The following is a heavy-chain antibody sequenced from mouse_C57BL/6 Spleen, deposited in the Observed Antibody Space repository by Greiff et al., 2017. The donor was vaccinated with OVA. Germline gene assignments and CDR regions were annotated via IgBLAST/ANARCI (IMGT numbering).Heavy chain of an antibody. Sequence: QVQLQQSGTELVKPGASVKLSCKASGYTFTSYWMHWVKQRPGQGLEWIGNINPSNGGTNYNEKFKSKATLTVDKSSSTAYMQLSSLTSEDSAVYYCARGEGLLRLYYFDYWGQGTTLTVSS. CDR2: INPSNGGT. CDR3: ARGEGLLRLYYFDY. V-gene: IGHV1-53*01. J-gene: IGHJ2*01. CDR1: GYTFTSYW. D-gene: IGHD2-3*01.